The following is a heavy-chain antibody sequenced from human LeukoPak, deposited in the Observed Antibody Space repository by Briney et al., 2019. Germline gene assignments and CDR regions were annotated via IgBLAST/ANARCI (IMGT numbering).Heavy chain of an antibody. CDR1: GFTFSSYW. CDR3: ATQRYSGSWDAFDN. D-gene: IGHD6-13*01. Sequence: QTGGSLRLSCAASGFTFSSYWMNWARQTPGEGLEWVAVISFDGRNQVYADSVKGRFTISRDNSKHTLYLQMNSLRAEDTAVYYCATQRYSGSWDAFDNWGQGTMVTVSS. V-gene: IGHV3-30*03. J-gene: IGHJ3*02. CDR2: ISFDGRNQ.